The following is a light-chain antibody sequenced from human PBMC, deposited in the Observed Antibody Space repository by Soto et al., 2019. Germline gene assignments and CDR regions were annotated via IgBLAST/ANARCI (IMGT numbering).Light chain of an antibody. CDR1: QSVSSSY. CDR2: GAS. J-gene: IGKJ1*01. V-gene: IGKV3-20*01. CDR3: QQYGSSSGT. Sequence: EIVLTQSPGTLSLSPGERATLSCRASQSVSSSYLAWYQQKPGQAPRLLIYGASSRATGIPDRFSGSGSGKDFTLTISRLEPEDFAVYYCQQYGSSSGTFGQGT.